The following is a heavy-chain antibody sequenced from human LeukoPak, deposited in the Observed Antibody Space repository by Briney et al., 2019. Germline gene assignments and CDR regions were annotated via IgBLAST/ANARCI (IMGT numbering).Heavy chain of an antibody. V-gene: IGHV4-59*01. CDR2: FYYSGST. CDR1: GGSNSGNY. J-gene: IGHJ6*02. CDR3: ARESYYGMDV. Sequence: SETLSLTCTVSGGSNSGNYWSWIRQPPGKGLEWIGYFYYSGSTNYNPSLKGRVAMSVDTSKNQFSLRLSSVAAADTAVYYCARESYYGMDVWGQGTTVIVSS.